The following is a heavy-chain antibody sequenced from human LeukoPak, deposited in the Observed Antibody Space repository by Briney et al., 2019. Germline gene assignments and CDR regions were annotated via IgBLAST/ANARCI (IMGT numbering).Heavy chain of an antibody. CDR3: ARGAKRWPYSFDY. CDR1: GGSFSGYY. D-gene: IGHD5-24*01. V-gene: IGHV4-34*01. Sequence: PSETLSLTCAVYGGSFSGYYWSWIRQPPGKGLEWIGEINHSGSTNYNPSLKSRVTISVDTSKNQFSLKLSSVTAADTAVYYCARGAKRWPYSFDYWGQGTLVTVSS. J-gene: IGHJ4*02. CDR2: INHSGST.